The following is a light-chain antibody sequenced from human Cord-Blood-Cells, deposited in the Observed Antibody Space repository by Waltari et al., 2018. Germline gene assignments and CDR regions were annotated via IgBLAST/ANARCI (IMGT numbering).Light chain of an antibody. Sequence: EIVMTQSPATLSVSHGERATLSCRASRSVSRNLSWYQQKPGQAPRLLIYGASTRATCIPARFSGSGSGTEFTLTISSLQSEDFAVYYCQQYNNWPPYTFGQGTKLEIK. J-gene: IGKJ2*01. CDR3: QQYNNWPPYT. CDR2: GAS. V-gene: IGKV3-15*01. CDR1: RSVSRN.